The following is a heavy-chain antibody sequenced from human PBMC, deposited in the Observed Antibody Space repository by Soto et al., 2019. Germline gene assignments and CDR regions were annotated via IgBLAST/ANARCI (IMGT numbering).Heavy chain of an antibody. J-gene: IGHJ5*02. Sequence: GESLKISCKASGYRITSYWIGWVRQMPGKGLEWMGIIYPGDSDIRYRPSLQGQVTISADKSISTAYLQWSSLKASDTAIYYCARAIEMSRIGWFDPWGQGTLVTVSS. CDR3: ARAIEMSRIGWFDP. CDR2: IYPGDSDI. V-gene: IGHV5-51*01. CDR1: GYRITSYW.